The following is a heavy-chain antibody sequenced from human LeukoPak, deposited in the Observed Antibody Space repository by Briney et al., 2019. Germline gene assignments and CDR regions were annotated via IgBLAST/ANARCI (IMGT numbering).Heavy chain of an antibody. Sequence: GGSLRLSCAASGFTFSNYDMHWVRQAPGKGLEWVAVISYDGTNKYYADSVKGRFTISRDNSKSTLYLQMNSLRAEDTAVYYCAKENDFVYWDQGTLVTVSP. CDR3: AKENDFVY. CDR2: ISYDGTNK. J-gene: IGHJ4*02. V-gene: IGHV3-30*18. D-gene: IGHD3-3*01. CDR1: GFTFSNYD.